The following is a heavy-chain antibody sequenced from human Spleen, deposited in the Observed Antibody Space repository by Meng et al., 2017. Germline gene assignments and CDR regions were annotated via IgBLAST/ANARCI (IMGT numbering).Heavy chain of an antibody. CDR3: TWDDKAVSDY. V-gene: IGHV3-15*01. CDR1: GIDCTSSS. J-gene: IGHJ4*02. D-gene: IGHD1-26*01. Sequence: VHLVVSGVELVKPGVPLVLTFAAYGIDCTSSSMSWVRQAPGKGLEWVGRIKSNTDGGTAEYAAPVTGRFTISRDDSKSTLYLQMSGLRIDDTGVYYCTWDDKAVSDYWGQGTLVTVSS. CDR2: IKSNTDGGTA.